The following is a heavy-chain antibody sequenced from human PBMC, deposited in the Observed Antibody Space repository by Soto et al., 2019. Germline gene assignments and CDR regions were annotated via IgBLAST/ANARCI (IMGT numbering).Heavy chain of an antibody. CDR3: ARHDNMTLGSNYLDS. J-gene: IGHJ4*02. D-gene: IGHD1-1*01. CDR2: IYYSGST. V-gene: IGHV4-31*03. CDR1: GGSLRSGGYY. Sequence: PSETLSLTCTVSGGSLRSGGYYWSWIRQHPGKGLEWIGYIYYSGSTYYNPSLKSRVTISVDTSRNQFSLKLPSVTAADTAVYYCARHDNMTLGSNYLDSWGPGTLVTVSS.